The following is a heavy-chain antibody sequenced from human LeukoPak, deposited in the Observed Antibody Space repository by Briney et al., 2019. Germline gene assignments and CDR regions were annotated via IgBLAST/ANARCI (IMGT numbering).Heavy chain of an antibody. D-gene: IGHD1-20*01. V-gene: IGHV5-51*01. CDR3: ARHAPSITGTPYYFDY. J-gene: IGHJ4*02. CDR2: IYPGDSDT. CDR1: GYSFTSYW. Sequence: GESLKISCKGSGYSFTSYWIGWVRQMPGKGLEWMGIIYPGDSDTRYSPSFQGQVTISADKSISTAYLQWSSLKASDTAMYYCARHAPSITGTPYYFDYWGQGTLVTVSS.